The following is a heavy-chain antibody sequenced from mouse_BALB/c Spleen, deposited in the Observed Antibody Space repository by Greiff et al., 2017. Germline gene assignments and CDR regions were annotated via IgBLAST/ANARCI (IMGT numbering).Heavy chain of an antibody. Sequence: EVKLMESGGGLVKPGGSLKLSCAASGFTFSSYTMSWVRQTPEKRLEWVATISSGGGNTYYPDSVKGRFTISRDNARNILYLQMSSLRSEDTAMYYCARGGGYDYFDYWGQGTTLTVSS. CDR3: ARGGGYDYFDY. CDR2: ISSGGGNT. V-gene: IGHV5-9*04. CDR1: GFTFSSYT. D-gene: IGHD2-3*01. J-gene: IGHJ2*01.